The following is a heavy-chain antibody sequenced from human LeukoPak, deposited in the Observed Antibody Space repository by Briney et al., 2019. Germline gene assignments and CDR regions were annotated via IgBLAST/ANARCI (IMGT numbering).Heavy chain of an antibody. D-gene: IGHD3-9*01. CDR2: IKQDGSEK. V-gene: IGHV3-7*01. CDR3: ARDMLRYFDWTYNGYYFDY. J-gene: IGHJ4*02. Sequence: GGSLRLSCAAPGFSFSDYWMTWVRLAPGKGLEWVANIKQDGSEKYYVDSVKGRFTISRDNAKNSLYLQMNSLRAEDTAVYYCARDMLRYFDWTYNGYYFDYWGQGTLVTVSS. CDR1: GFSFSDYW.